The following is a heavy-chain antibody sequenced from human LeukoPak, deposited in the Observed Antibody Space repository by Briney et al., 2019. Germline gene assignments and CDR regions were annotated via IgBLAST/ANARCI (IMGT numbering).Heavy chain of an antibody. D-gene: IGHD2-21*02. J-gene: IGHJ6*02. Sequence: GASVKVSCEASGYTFTSYYMHWVRQAPGQGLEWMGIINPSGGSTSYAQKFQGRVTMTRDTSTSTVYMELSSLRSEDTAVYYCASPGGLCGGDCYPYYYYGMDVWGQGTTVTVSS. V-gene: IGHV1-46*01. CDR1: GYTFTSYY. CDR3: ASPGGLCGGDCYPYYYYGMDV. CDR2: INPSGGST.